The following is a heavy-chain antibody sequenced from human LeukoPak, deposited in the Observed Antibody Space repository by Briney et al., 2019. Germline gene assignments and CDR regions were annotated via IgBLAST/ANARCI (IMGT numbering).Heavy chain of an antibody. CDR3: AKVRGYCSGGSCYPAEYFQH. D-gene: IGHD2-15*01. J-gene: IGHJ1*01. CDR2: ISYDGINK. CDR1: GFTFSSYG. V-gene: IGHV3-30*18. Sequence: PGGSLRLSCAASGFTFSSYGMHWVRQAPGKGLEWVPVISYDGINKYYADSVKGRFTISRDNSKNTLYLQMNSLRAEDTAVYYCAKVRGYCSGGSCYPAEYFQHWGQGTLVTVSS.